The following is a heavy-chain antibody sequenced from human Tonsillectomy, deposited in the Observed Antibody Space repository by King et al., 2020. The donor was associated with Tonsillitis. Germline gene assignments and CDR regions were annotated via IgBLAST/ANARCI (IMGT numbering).Heavy chain of an antibody. J-gene: IGHJ4*02. CDR1: GFTFNDAW. CDR2: IKSKIDGGTT. D-gene: IGHD5-18*01. Sequence: VQLVESGGGLVKPGGSLRLSCAASGFTFNDAWMNWVRQAPGKGLEWVGRIKSKIDGGTTDYAAPMKGRFTIPRDDSKNTFYLQMNSLKIEDTAVYFCTTLGYSYPFDYWSQGTLVTVSS. V-gene: IGHV3-15*07. CDR3: TTLGYSYPFDY.